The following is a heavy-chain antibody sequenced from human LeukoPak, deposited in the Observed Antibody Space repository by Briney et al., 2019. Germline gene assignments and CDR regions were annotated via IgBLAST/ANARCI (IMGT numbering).Heavy chain of an antibody. CDR1: GGPDTGYH. V-gene: IGHV4-59*08. J-gene: IGHJ6*02. CDR2: SYYTGTI. Sequence: RASETLPLTCAVLGGPDTGYHWSWNRLSPGKGLEWIGYSYYTGTIIYNPSLTSRVALSVDPSKIQFSLNLRSVTAADTAVYYCARHDSIGYYQRGMDVWGQGATVIVSS. CDR3: ARHDSIGYYQRGMDV. D-gene: IGHD2-15*01.